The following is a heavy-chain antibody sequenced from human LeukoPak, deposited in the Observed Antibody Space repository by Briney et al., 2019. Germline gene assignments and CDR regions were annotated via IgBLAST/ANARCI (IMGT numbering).Heavy chain of an antibody. CDR1: GFTFNTDF. CDR3: ARVTHYYDSSGESLLDY. D-gene: IGHD3-22*01. CDR2: ISYDGKNK. V-gene: IGHV3-30*04. J-gene: IGHJ4*02. Sequence: GGSLRLSCAASGFTFNTDFMHWVHQAAGKGLEWLAVISYDGKNKFYADSVKGRFTISRDNSKNTLYLQMNSLRAEDTAVYYCARVTHYYDSSGESLLDYWGQGTLVTVSS.